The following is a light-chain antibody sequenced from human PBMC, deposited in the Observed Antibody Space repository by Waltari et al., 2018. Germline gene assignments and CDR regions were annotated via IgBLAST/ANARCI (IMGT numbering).Light chain of an antibody. CDR3: CSIGGRYTFLI. V-gene: IGLV2-11*01. CDR1: STDVSDYNS. J-gene: IGLJ2*01. CDR2: DVT. Sequence: QSALTQPRSVSGSPGQSVTISCTGTSTDVSDYNSVSWYQHLPDTAPKLILYDVTKRLSGVPDRFSGSKHGSTASLTISGLQTEDEGHYYCCSIGGRYTFLIFGGGTKLTVL.